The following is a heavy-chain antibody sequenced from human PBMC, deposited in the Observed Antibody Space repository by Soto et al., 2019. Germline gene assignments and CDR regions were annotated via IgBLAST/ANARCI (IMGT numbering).Heavy chain of an antibody. CDR1: GYSFTSYW. V-gene: IGHV5-10-1*01. Sequence: GESLKISCKGSGYSFTSYWISWVRQMPGKGLEWMGRIDPSDSYTNYSPSFQGHVTISADKPISTAYLQWSSLKASDTAMYYCASEYSSSSGLDYWGQGTLVTVSS. CDR2: IDPSDSYT. CDR3: ASEYSSSSGLDY. D-gene: IGHD6-6*01. J-gene: IGHJ4*02.